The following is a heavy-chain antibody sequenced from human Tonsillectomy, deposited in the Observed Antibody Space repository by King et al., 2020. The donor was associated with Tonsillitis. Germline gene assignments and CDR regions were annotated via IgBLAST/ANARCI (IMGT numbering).Heavy chain of an antibody. CDR3: ARGVDVVSTIGWADY. CDR2: INRSSSTT. Sequence: VQLVESGGGLVQPGGSLRLSCAASGFTFSNYSMNWVRQAPGKGLEWISYINRSSSTTYYTDSVKGRFTISRDNAKNSVFLQMNTLRAEETAVYYCARGVDVVSTIGWADYWGQGTLVTVSS. CDR1: GFTFSNYS. V-gene: IGHV3-48*04. D-gene: IGHD5/OR15-5a*01. J-gene: IGHJ4*02.